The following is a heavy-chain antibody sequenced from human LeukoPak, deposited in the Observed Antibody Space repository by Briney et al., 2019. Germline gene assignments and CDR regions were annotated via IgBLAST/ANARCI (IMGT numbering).Heavy chain of an antibody. V-gene: IGHV3-21*01. CDR2: ISGRSRYI. CDR3: ARWYCSSTSCRAFDY. D-gene: IGHD2-2*01. CDR1: GFTFSNYT. J-gene: IGHJ4*02. Sequence: GGSLRLSCAASGFTFSNYTMNWVRQAPGKGLEWVSSISGRSRYIYYADSMKGRFTISRDNAKNSLYLQLNSLRAEDTAVYYCARWYCSSTSCRAFDYWGQGTLVTVSS.